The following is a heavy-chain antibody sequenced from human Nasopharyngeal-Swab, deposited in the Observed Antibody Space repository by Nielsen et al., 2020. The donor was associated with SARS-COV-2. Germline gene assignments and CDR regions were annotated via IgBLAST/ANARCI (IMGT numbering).Heavy chain of an antibody. V-gene: IGHV3-33*01. CDR2: IWYDGTNK. CDR3: ARVNHSSISA. CDR1: GFSVTSHG. Sequence: GGSLRLSCKASGFSVTSHGMHWVRQAPGKGLEWVAVIWYDGTNKFYADSVKGRFTISRDNSKNTLYLQMDSLRAEDTAIYYCARVNHSSISAWGQGTVVTVSS. J-gene: IGHJ5*02. D-gene: IGHD3-22*01.